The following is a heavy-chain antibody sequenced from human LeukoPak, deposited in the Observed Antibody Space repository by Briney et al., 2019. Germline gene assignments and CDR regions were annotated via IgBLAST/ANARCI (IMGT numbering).Heavy chain of an antibody. D-gene: IGHD3-10*01. CDR1: GFTVSSNY. Sequence: GGSLRLSCAASGFTVSSNYMSWVRQAPGKGLERVSVIYSGGSTYYADSVKGRFTISRHNSKNTLYLQMNSLRAEDTAVYYCARGWFGELLYFDYWGQGTLVTVST. J-gene: IGHJ4*02. V-gene: IGHV3-53*04. CDR3: ARGWFGELLYFDY. CDR2: IYSGGST.